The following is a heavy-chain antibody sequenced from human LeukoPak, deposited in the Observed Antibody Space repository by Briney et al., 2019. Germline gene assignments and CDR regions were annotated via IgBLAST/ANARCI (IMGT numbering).Heavy chain of an antibody. D-gene: IGHD6-19*01. V-gene: IGHV3-53*01. CDR3: ASGGDPQWLVHGEY. J-gene: IGHJ4*02. CDR2: LSSDGST. CDR1: GCSISSNY. Sequence: AGGSLTLSCTASGCSISSNYMFWIRQPPGKGLEWVSVLSSDGSTYFADSVKGRFTISRDNSKNTLYLQMNSLKPEDPAVYYCASGGDPQWLVHGEYWGQGTLVTVSS.